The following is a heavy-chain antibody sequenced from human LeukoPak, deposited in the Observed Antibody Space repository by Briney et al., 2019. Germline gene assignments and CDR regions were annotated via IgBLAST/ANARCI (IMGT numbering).Heavy chain of an antibody. CDR1: GYTFTDYY. V-gene: IGHV1-2*06. Sequence: ASVKVSCKTSGYTFTDYYIHWVRQTPGQGLEWMGRINPNGGGTFYSEKFPGRVTLTRDTSINTVYMELNRLRSGDTAVYYCARDLTIVGGVSDPRIRGHWGQGTLVTVSS. CDR3: ARDLTIVGGVSDPRIRGH. D-gene: IGHD3-3*01. J-gene: IGHJ4*02. CDR2: INPNGGGT.